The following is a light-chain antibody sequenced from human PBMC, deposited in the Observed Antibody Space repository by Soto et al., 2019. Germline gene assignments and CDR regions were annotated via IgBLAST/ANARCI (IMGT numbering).Light chain of an antibody. CDR2: GAS. CDR1: QSVSSL. J-gene: IGKJ4*01. CDR3: QQYNNWPLT. Sequence: EVVMTQSPATLSVSPGERATLSCRASQSVSSLLAWYQQKPGQAPRLLIYGASTRATGIPDRFSASGSGTEFALTISSLQAGYCAVYYCQQYNNWPLTFGGGTKVEIK. V-gene: IGKV3-15*01.